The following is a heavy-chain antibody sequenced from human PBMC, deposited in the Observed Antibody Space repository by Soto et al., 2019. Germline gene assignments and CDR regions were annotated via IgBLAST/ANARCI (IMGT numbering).Heavy chain of an antibody. CDR2: ISYDGSNK. CDR3: ARDIYYDSSGYYWAYYYYGMDV. Sequence: GGSLRLSCAASGFTFSSYAMHWVRQAPGKGLEWVAVISYDGSNKYYADSVKGRFTISRDNSKNTLYLQMNSLRAEDTAVYYCARDIYYDSSGYYWAYYYYGMDVWGQGTTVTVSS. V-gene: IGHV3-30-3*01. CDR1: GFTFSSYA. D-gene: IGHD3-22*01. J-gene: IGHJ6*02.